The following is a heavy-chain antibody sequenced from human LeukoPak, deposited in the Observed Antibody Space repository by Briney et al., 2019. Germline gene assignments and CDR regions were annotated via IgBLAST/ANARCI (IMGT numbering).Heavy chain of an antibody. V-gene: IGHV3-74*01. D-gene: IGHD2-8*01. Sequence: GGSLRLSSAASGFTFSSYWMHWVRQAPGKGLVWVSRINSDGSSTSYADSVKGRFTISRDNAKNTLYLQMNSLRAEDTAVYYCAREGCTNGVCYTWGPFDYWGQGTLVTVSS. CDR1: GFTFSSYW. J-gene: IGHJ4*02. CDR2: INSDGSST. CDR3: AREGCTNGVCYTWGPFDY.